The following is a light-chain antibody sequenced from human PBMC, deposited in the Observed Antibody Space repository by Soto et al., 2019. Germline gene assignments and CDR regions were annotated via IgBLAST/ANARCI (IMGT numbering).Light chain of an antibody. CDR2: FAS. CDR1: QTVSNN. CDR3: QQYNQWPLT. V-gene: IGKV3-15*01. Sequence: EIVMTQSPATLSGSPGEKATLSCRASQTVSNNLAWYQQKPGQAPRLLIYFASTRATGIPARFSGSGSGTEFTLTISSLQSEDFAVYYCQQYNQWPLTFGGGTKAETK. J-gene: IGKJ4*01.